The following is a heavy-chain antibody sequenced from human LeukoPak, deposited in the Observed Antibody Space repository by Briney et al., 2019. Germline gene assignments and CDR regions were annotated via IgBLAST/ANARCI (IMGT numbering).Heavy chain of an antibody. D-gene: IGHD3-22*01. V-gene: IGHV4-30-4*01. CDR2: IYYSGST. J-gene: IGHJ3*02. CDR1: GGSFSGYY. Sequence: SETLSLTCAVYGGSFSGYYWSWIRQPPGKGLEWIGYIYYSGSTYYNPSLKSRVTISVDTSKNQFSLKLSSVTAADTAVYYCARYLSAYYYDSNGYSDAFDIWGQGTMVTVSS. CDR3: ARYLSAYYYDSNGYSDAFDI.